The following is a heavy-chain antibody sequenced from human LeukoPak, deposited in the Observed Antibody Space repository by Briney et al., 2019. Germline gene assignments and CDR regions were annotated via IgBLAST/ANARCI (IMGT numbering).Heavy chain of an antibody. D-gene: IGHD1-26*01. CDR3: AKGGMYLDYFDY. V-gene: IGHV3-23*01. CDR1: GFTFSSYA. CDR2: ISGSGGST. Sequence: GGSLRLSCAASGFTFSSYAMSWVRQAPGKGLEWVSAISGSGGSTYYADSVKGRFTISRDNSKNTLYLEMNSLRAEDTAVYYCAKGGMYLDYFDYWGQGTLVTVSS. J-gene: IGHJ4*02.